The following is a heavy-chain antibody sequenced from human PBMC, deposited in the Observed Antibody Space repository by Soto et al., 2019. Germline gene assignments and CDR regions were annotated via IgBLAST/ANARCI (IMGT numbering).Heavy chain of an antibody. D-gene: IGHD3-22*01. V-gene: IGHV4-39*01. CDR3: ARRGITMIVVVINQGAFDI. J-gene: IGHJ3*02. Sequence: LSLTCTVSGGSISIRSYYWGWIRQPPGKGLEWIWSIYYSGSTYYNPSLKSRVTISVDTSKNQFSLKLSSVTAADTAVYYCARRGITMIVVVINQGAFDIWGQGTMVTVSS. CDR2: IYYSGST. CDR1: GGSISIRSYY.